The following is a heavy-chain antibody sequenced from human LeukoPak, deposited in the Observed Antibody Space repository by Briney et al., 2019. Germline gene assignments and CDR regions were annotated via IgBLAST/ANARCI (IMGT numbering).Heavy chain of an antibody. J-gene: IGHJ4*02. CDR2: ISWNSGSI. CDR1: GFSFRNTW. CDR3: AKQRVRGVIITDIDY. Sequence: GGSLRLSCTASGFSFRNTWMSWVQQAPGKGLEWVSGISWNSGSIGYADSVKGRFTISRDNAKNSLYLQMNSLRAEDTALYYCAKQRVRGVIITDIDYWGQGTLVTVSS. V-gene: IGHV3-9*01. D-gene: IGHD3-10*01.